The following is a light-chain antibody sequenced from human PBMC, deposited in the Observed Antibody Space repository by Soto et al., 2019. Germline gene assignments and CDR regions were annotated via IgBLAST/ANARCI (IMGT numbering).Light chain of an antibody. CDR2: KAS. V-gene: IGKV1-5*03. J-gene: IGKJ3*01. CDR1: QSISSW. CDR3: QQYNSYPFT. Sequence: DIQMTQSPSTLSASVGDSVIITCRASQSISSWLAWYQQKPGKAPKLLIYKASSLQSGVPSRFSGSGSGTEFTLTISSLQPDDFATYYCQQYNSYPFTCGTGTKVDIK.